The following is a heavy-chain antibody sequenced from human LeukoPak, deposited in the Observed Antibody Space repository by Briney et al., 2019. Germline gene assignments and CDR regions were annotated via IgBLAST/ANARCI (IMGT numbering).Heavy chain of an antibody. CDR1: GGSISSSNYY. Sequence: ASETLSLTCTVSGGSISSSNYYWGWIRQPPGRGLEWIGSFYYSGSTYYNPSLRSRVTISVDTSKNQFSLRLSSVTATDTAVYYCARRLAGTEDYWGQGTLVTVSS. CDR3: ARRLAGTEDY. D-gene: IGHD6-13*01. J-gene: IGHJ4*02. V-gene: IGHV4-39*01. CDR2: FYYSGST.